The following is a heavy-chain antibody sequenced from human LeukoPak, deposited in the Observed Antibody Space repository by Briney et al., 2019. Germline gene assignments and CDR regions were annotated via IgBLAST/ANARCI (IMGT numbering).Heavy chain of an antibody. Sequence: SETLSITCTVSGGSISSYYWSWIRQPPGKGLEWIGYIYYSGSTNYNPSLKSRVTISVDTSKNQFSLKLSSVTAADTAVYYCARIGYYYDSSGYPIAIFDYWGQGTLVTVSS. V-gene: IGHV4-59*01. CDR2: IYYSGST. J-gene: IGHJ4*02. CDR3: ARIGYYYDSSGYPIAIFDY. CDR1: GGSISSYY. D-gene: IGHD3-22*01.